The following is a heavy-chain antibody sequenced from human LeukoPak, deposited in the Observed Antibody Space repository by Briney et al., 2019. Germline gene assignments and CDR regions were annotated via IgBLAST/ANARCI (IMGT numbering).Heavy chain of an antibody. J-gene: IGHJ4*02. Sequence: PSETLSLTCTVSGGSISSYYWSWIRQPPGEGLEWIGYIYYSGSTNYNPSLKSRVTISVDTSKNQFSLKLSSVTAADTAVYYCARWGRRAAAGTNVLDYWGQGTLVTVSS. D-gene: IGHD6-13*01. CDR3: ARWGRRAAAGTNVLDY. V-gene: IGHV4-59*08. CDR2: IYYSGST. CDR1: GGSISSYY.